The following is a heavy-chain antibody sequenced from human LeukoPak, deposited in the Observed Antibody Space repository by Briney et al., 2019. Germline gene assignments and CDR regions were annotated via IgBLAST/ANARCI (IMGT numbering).Heavy chain of an antibody. CDR1: GYTFTSYD. D-gene: IGHD2-2*01. CDR2: MNPNSGNT. V-gene: IGHV1-8*03. Sequence: ASVKVSCKASGYTFTSYDINWVRQATGQGLEWMGWMNPNSGNTGYAQKSQGRVTITRNTSISTAYMELSSLRSEDTAVYYCARGPRSPAAIANWFDPWGQGTLVTVSS. J-gene: IGHJ5*02. CDR3: ARGPRSPAAIANWFDP.